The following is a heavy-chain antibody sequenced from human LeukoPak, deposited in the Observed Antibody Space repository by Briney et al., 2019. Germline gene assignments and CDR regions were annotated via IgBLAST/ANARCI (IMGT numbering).Heavy chain of an antibody. CDR3: ARYDVWCTYRAFDD. Sequence: SETLSLTCTVSGGSISSYYWSWVRQPAGKGLEWIGRIYTSGSTNYNTSLKSRVTMSVDTSKNQFSLKLSSVTAADTAVYYCARYDVWCTYRAFDDGGQGTLVTVSS. V-gene: IGHV4-59*10. CDR1: GGSISSYY. D-gene: IGHD3-16*02. CDR2: IYTSGST. J-gene: IGHJ4*02.